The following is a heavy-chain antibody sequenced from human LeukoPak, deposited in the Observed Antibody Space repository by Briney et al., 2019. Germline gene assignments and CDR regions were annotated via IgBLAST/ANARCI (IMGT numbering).Heavy chain of an antibody. D-gene: IGHD2-2*01. Sequence: ASVKVSCKASGGTFSSYAISWVRQAPGQGLEWMGWINTNTGNPTYAQGFTGRFVFSLDTSVSTAYLQISSLKAEDTAVYYCARERGGCSSTSCYGDFDYWGQGTLVTVSS. J-gene: IGHJ4*02. CDR1: GGTFSSYA. CDR2: INTNTGNP. CDR3: ARERGGCSSTSCYGDFDY. V-gene: IGHV7-4-1*02.